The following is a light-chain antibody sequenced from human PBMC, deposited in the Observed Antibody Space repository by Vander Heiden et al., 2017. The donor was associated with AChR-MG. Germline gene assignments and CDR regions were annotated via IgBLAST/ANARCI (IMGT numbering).Light chain of an antibody. J-gene: IGKJ1*01. Sequence: IVLTQSPGTLSLSPGERATLSCRASQIIASSYLAWYQQKPGQAPRLLIFDASSRAAGIPDRFRGSGSATDFTLTITRLEPEDFAMYYCQHFGSSRTFGQGTKVEVK. V-gene: IGKV3-20*01. CDR3: QHFGSSRT. CDR1: QIIASSY. CDR2: DAS.